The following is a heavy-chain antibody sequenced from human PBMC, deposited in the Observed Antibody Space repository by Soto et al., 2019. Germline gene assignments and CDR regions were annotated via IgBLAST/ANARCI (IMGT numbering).Heavy chain of an antibody. CDR3: ARAERTIFKNRHAFDI. Sequence: PSETLSLTCTVSGGSISSSSYYWGWIRQPPGKGLEWIGSIYYSGSTYYNPSLKSRVTISVDTSKNQFSLKLSSVTAADTAVYYCARAERTIFKNRHAFDIWGQGTMVTVSS. V-gene: IGHV4-39*07. D-gene: IGHD3-3*01. J-gene: IGHJ3*02. CDR2: IYYSGST. CDR1: GGSISSSSYY.